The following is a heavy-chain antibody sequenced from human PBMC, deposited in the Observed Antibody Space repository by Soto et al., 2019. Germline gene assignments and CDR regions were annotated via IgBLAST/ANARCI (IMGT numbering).Heavy chain of an antibody. J-gene: IGHJ6*02. CDR3: ARDSLLNWNPPPYGMDV. CDR1: GYTFTSYG. Sequence: QVQLVQSGAEVKKPGASVKVSCKASGYTFTSYGISWVRQAPGQGLEWMGWISAYNGNTNYAQKLQGRVTMTTDTSTSTAYMELRSLRPDDTAVYYCARDSLLNWNPPPYGMDVWGQGTTVTVSS. D-gene: IGHD1-1*01. V-gene: IGHV1-18*01. CDR2: ISAYNGNT.